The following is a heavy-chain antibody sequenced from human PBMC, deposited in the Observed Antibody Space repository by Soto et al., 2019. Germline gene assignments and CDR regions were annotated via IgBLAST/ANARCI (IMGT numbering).Heavy chain of an antibody. CDR2: INAGNGNT. J-gene: IGHJ6*02. V-gene: IGHV1-3*01. CDR3: ARDXNDSSAYYHHYYYGMDV. D-gene: IGHD3-22*01. Sequence: ASVKVSCKASGYTFTSCGIHWVRQAPGQRLEWTGWINAGNGNTKYSEKFQGRVTITRDTSASTAYLKLSSLRSEDTAVYYCARDXNDSSAYYHHYYYGMDVWGQGTTVTVSS. CDR1: GYTFTSCG.